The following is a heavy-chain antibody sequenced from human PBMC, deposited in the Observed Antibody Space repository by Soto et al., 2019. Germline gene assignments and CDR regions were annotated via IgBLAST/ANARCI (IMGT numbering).Heavy chain of an antibody. CDR1: GVTISTYY. CDR2: NYHSGTT. J-gene: IGHJ4*02. D-gene: IGHD5-12*01. V-gene: IGHV4-59*01. CDR3: VREAYIGYGHAIDH. Sequence: ETLYLTCAVSGVTISTYYWSWIRQPPGKGLEWIGYNYHSGTTNDNPSLKSRVTISVDTSKNQFSLRLTSVTAADTAIYYCVREAYIGYGHAIDHWGQGTLVTVSS.